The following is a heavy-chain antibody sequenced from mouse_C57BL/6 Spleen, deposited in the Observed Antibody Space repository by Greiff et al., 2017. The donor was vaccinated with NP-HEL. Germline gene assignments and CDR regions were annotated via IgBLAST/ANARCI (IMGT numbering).Heavy chain of an antibody. J-gene: IGHJ2*01. V-gene: IGHV1-54*01. CDR2: INPGSGGT. CDR3: ASRHYYGSSNY. CDR1: GYAFTNYL. Sequence: VKLMESGAELVRPGTSVKVSCKASGYAFTNYLIEWVKQRPGQGLEWIGVINPGSGGTNYNEKFKGKATLTADKSSSTAYMQLSSLTSEDSAVYFCASRHYYGSSNYWGQGTTLTVSS. D-gene: IGHD1-1*01.